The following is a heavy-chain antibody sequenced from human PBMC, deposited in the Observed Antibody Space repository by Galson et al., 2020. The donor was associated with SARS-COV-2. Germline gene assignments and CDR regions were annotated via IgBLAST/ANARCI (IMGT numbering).Heavy chain of an antibody. CDR1: GGTFSSYA. Sequence: KISCKASGGTFSSYAISWVRQAPGQGLEWMGRIIPILGIANYAQKFQGRVTITADKSTSTAYMELSSLRSEDTAVYYCARGMGTGTTDLDFDYWGQGTLVTVSS. CDR2: IIPILGIA. CDR3: ARGMGTGTTDLDFDY. D-gene: IGHD1-1*01. V-gene: IGHV1-69*04. J-gene: IGHJ4*02.